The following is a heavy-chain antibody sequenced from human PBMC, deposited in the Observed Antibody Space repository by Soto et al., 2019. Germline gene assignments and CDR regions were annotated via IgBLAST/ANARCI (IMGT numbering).Heavy chain of an antibody. Sequence: PGGSLRLSCAASGFTFSTYALSWVRQAPGKGLEWVSAISANGQGIYYADSVRGRFTISRDNSKNTIFLHMDSLRAEDTAVYYCAKDRNYPRDQFHYWGQGXLVTVPQ. CDR2: ISANGQGI. D-gene: IGHD1-7*01. CDR1: GFTFSTYA. V-gene: IGHV3-23*01. CDR3: AKDRNYPRDQFHY. J-gene: IGHJ4*02.